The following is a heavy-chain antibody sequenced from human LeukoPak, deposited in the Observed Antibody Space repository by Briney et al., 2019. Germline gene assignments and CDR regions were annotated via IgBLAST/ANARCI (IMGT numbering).Heavy chain of an antibody. V-gene: IGHV3-23*01. CDR1: GFTFNNYA. J-gene: IGHJ6*04. Sequence: GGSLRLSCAASGFTFNNYAMTWVRQAPGKGLEWVSAIDARGDDTFYADFVRGRFTVSRDNVKNMVHLQMNSLRAEDSAFYYCAKSLRYFYGVDVWGRGTTVTVSS. CDR2: IDARGDDT. CDR3: AKSLRYFYGVDV. D-gene: IGHD3-9*01.